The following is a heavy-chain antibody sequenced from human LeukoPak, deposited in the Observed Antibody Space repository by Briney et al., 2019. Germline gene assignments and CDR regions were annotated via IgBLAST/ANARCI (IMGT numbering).Heavy chain of an antibody. CDR3: ARSVRDGYIDY. J-gene: IGHJ4*02. D-gene: IGHD5-24*01. V-gene: IGHV1-18*01. CDR1: GYTFTSYG. CDR2: ISAYNGNT. Sequence: ASVKVSCKASGYTFTSYGISWGRQAPGQGLEWMGWISAYNGNTNYAQKLQGRVTMTADTSTSTAYMELRSLRSEDTAVYYCARSVRDGYIDYWGQGTLVTVSS.